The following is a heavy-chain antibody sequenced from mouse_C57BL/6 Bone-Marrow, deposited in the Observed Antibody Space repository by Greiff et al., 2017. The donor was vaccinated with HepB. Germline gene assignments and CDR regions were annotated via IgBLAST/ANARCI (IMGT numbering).Heavy chain of an antibody. CDR1: GYTFTSYW. CDR3: ATPGGTSDC. Sequence: VQLQQPGAELVRPGTSVKLSCKASGYTFTSYWMHWVKQRPGQGLEWIGVIDPSDSYTNYNQKFKGKATLTVDTSSSTAYMQLSSLTSEDSAVYYCATPGGTSDCWGKGTTLTVSS. D-gene: IGHD4-1*01. J-gene: IGHJ2*01. CDR2: IDPSDSYT. V-gene: IGHV1-59*01.